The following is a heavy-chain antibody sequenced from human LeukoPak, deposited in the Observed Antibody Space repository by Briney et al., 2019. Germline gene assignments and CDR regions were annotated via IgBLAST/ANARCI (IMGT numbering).Heavy chain of an antibody. CDR1: GFTFDDYA. J-gene: IGHJ4*02. Sequence: GRSLRLSCAASGFTFDDYAMHWVRQAPGKGLEWVSGISWNSGSIGYADSVKGRFTISRDNAKSSLYLQMDSLRAEDTALYYCAKDKGPFGEGYFDYWGQGTLVTVSS. V-gene: IGHV3-9*01. D-gene: IGHD3-10*01. CDR2: ISWNSGSI. CDR3: AKDKGPFGEGYFDY.